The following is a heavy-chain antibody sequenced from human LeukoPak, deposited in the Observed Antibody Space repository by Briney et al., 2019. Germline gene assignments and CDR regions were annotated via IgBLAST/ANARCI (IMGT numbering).Heavy chain of an antibody. V-gene: IGHV1-46*01. CDR3: ARDFREHIVVVTAIPFDY. Sequence: ASVKVSCKASGYTFTGYYMHWVRQAPGQGLEWMGIINPSGGSTSYAQKFQGRVTMTRDTSTSTVYMELSSLRSEDTAVYYCARDFREHIVVVTAIPFDYWGQGTLVTVSS. J-gene: IGHJ4*02. CDR1: GYTFTGYY. D-gene: IGHD2-21*02. CDR2: INPSGGST.